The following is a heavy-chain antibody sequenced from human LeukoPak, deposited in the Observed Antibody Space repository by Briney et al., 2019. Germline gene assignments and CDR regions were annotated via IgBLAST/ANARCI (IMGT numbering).Heavy chain of an antibody. Sequence: GGSLSLSCAASGFTFSSYEMNWVRQAPGKGLEWVSYISSSGSTIYYADSVKGRFTISRDNAKNSLYLQMNSLRAEDTAVYYCARCSGGSCYSYYYYYGMDVWGQGTTVTVSS. CDR2: ISSSGSTI. CDR1: GFTFSSYE. V-gene: IGHV3-48*03. J-gene: IGHJ6*02. CDR3: ARCSGGSCYSYYYYYGMDV. D-gene: IGHD2-15*01.